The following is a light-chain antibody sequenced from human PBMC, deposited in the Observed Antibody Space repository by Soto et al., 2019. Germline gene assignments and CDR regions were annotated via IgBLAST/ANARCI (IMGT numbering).Light chain of an antibody. V-gene: IGKV3-11*01. CDR1: QSVGTS. Sequence: VVLTKSPATLSLSPGARATLSCRPSQSVGTSFACYHHKPGHAPPSVIYDAFLSANAGPPRCGGSGSGTAFTLTNNSIEPEDFAGYYCQKHRAWPPITFGQGTRLEIK. CDR2: DAF. J-gene: IGKJ5*01. CDR3: QKHRAWPPIT.